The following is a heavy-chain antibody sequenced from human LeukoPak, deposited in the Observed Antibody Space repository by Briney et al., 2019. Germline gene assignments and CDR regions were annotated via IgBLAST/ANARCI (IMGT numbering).Heavy chain of an antibody. Sequence: PGGSLRLSCAASGFTFSSYAMHWVRQAPGKGLEWVSGISWNSGSIGYADSVKGRFTISRDNAKNSLYLQMNSLRAEDTALYYCAKDQAAAAGTMGLGYWGQGTLVTVSS. J-gene: IGHJ4*02. D-gene: IGHD6-13*01. V-gene: IGHV3-9*01. CDR1: GFTFSSYA. CDR2: ISWNSGSI. CDR3: AKDQAAAAGTMGLGY.